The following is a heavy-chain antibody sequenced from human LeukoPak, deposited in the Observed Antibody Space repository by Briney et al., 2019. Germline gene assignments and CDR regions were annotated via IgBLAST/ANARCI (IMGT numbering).Heavy chain of an antibody. V-gene: IGHV3-23*01. Sequence: GGSLRHSCAASGFTFSSYAMSWVRQAPGKGLEWVSAISGSGGSTYYADSVKGRFTISRDNSKNTLYLQMNSLRVEDTAVYYCARSQYSGSYFDNWGQGTLVTVSS. CDR2: ISGSGGST. J-gene: IGHJ4*02. D-gene: IGHD1-26*01. CDR1: GFTFSSYA. CDR3: ARSQYSGSYFDN.